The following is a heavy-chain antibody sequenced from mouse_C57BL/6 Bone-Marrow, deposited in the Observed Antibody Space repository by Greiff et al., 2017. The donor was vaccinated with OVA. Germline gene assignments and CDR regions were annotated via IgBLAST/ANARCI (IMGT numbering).Heavy chain of an antibody. Sequence: EVMLVESGGDLVKPGGSLKLSCAASGFTFSSYGMSWVRQTPDKRLEWVATISSGGSYTYYPDSVKGRFTISRDNAKNTLYLQMSSLKSEDTAMYYCARESNYFFAYWGQGTLVTVSA. CDR3: ARESNYFFAY. D-gene: IGHD2-5*01. CDR2: ISSGGSYT. CDR1: GFTFSSYG. V-gene: IGHV5-6*02. J-gene: IGHJ3*01.